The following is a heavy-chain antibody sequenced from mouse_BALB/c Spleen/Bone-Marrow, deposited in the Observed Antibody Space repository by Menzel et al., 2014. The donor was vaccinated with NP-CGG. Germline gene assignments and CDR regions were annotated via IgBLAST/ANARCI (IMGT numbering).Heavy chain of an antibody. CDR1: GYSFTSYW. CDR3: ARDYDGYYSLDY. D-gene: IGHD2-4*01. J-gene: IGHJ4*01. Sequence: QVQLQQPGAELVRPGASVKLSCKASGYSFTSYWMNWVKQRPGQGLEWIGMIHPSDSETRLNQKFKDKATLAVDKSSSTAYMQLSSTTSEYAAVDYCARDYDGYYSLDYWGQGTPVTVSS. CDR2: IHPSDSET. V-gene: IGHV1S82*01.